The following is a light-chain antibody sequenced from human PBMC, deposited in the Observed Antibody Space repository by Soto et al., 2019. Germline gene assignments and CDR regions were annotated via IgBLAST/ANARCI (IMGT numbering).Light chain of an antibody. CDR1: SSDIGAYNF. V-gene: IGLV2-14*03. CDR3: TSWTTSTTMI. Sequence: HSVLTQPASVSGAPVQSITISCTRTSSDIGAYNFVSWYQQHPGKAHKLMLYDVNIRPSGVSNRFSGSKSGNTASLTISGLQAEDEADYYCTSWTTSTTMIFGGGTKVTVL. CDR2: DVN. J-gene: IGLJ2*01.